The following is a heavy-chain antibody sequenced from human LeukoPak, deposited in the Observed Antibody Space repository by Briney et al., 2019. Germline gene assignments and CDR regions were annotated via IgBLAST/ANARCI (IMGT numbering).Heavy chain of an antibody. J-gene: IGHJ4*02. V-gene: IGHV3-23*01. D-gene: IGHD3-10*01. CDR1: GLSFSNYA. Sequence: PGGSLRLSCVASGLSFSNYAMSWVRQAPGKGLEWVSSISDTGYYKYYADSVKGRFTISRGNSKNTLSLQMNNLRVDDTAVYFCAHIYYYGSGSYGDYWGQGTLVTVSS. CDR3: AHIYYYGSGSYGDY. CDR2: ISDTGYYK.